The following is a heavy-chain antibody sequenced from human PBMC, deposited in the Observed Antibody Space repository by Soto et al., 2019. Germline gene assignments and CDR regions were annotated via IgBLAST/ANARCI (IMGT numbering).Heavy chain of an antibody. CDR1: GFTFSTCA. Sequence: EVQLLESGGGLVQPGGSLRLSCAASGFTFSTCAMNWVRQAPGKGLEWVSSISGGGGSTYYGDSVKGRFTISRDNSKNTLYLQFNSLRADDTAVYYCAKQAVVVAATPWFDPWGQGTLVTVSS. J-gene: IGHJ5*02. CDR2: ISGGGGST. D-gene: IGHD2-15*01. V-gene: IGHV3-23*01. CDR3: AKQAVVVAATPWFDP.